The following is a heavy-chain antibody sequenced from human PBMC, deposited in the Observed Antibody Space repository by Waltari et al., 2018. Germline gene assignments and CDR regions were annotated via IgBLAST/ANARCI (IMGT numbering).Heavy chain of an antibody. V-gene: IGHV1-24*01. CDR1: GYTLTELS. CDR2: FDPEDGET. CDR3: ATDGPGNTLAIDY. J-gene: IGHJ4*02. Sequence: QVQLVQSGAEVKKPGASVKVSCKVSGYTLTELSMHWVRQAPGKGLEWMGGFDPEDGETIYAQKFRGRVTMTEDPSTDTAYMELSSLRSEDTAVYYCATDGPGNTLAIDYWGQGTLVTVSS. D-gene: IGHD5-12*01.